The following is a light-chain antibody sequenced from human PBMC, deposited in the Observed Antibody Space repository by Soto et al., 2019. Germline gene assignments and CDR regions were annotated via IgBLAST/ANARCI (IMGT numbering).Light chain of an antibody. CDR1: TSDVGSYNY. CDR2: DVR. CDR3: CSYAGSYVWV. Sequence: QSALTQPRSVSGSPGQSVSISCTGTTSDVGSYNYVSWYQQHPGKAPRLMIYDVRKRPSGVRDRFSGSKSGNTASLTISGLRGEDEADYYGCSYAGSYVWVFGGGTKLTVL. V-gene: IGLV2-11*01. J-gene: IGLJ3*02.